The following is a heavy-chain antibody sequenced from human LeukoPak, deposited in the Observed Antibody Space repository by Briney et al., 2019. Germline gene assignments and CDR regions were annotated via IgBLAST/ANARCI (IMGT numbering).Heavy chain of an antibody. V-gene: IGHV4-59*12. D-gene: IGHD1-26*01. CDR3: ARRRATTRNFDY. CDR2: IHYSGST. CDR1: GGSISSYY. Sequence: SETLSLTCTVSGGSISSYYWSWIRQPPGKGLEWIGYIHYSGSTNYNPSLKSRVTISVYTSKNQFSLKLSSVTAADTAMYYCARRRATTRNFDYWGQGTLVTVSS. J-gene: IGHJ4*02.